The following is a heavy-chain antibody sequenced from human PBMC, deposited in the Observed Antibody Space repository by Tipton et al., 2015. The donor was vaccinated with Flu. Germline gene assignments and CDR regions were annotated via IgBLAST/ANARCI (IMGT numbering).Heavy chain of an antibody. CDR3: ARDVMITLGGRRGYGTDV. J-gene: IGHJ6*02. Sequence: GSLRLSCAASGFTFSTYTMNWVRQAPGQGLEWVSSISSSGTYISYADSLKGRFTISRDNAKNSLYLQMNSLRAEDTAVYYCARDVMITLGGRRGYGTDVWGQGTTVTVSS. V-gene: IGHV3-21*01. CDR1: GFTFSTYT. D-gene: IGHD3-16*01. CDR2: ISSSGTYI.